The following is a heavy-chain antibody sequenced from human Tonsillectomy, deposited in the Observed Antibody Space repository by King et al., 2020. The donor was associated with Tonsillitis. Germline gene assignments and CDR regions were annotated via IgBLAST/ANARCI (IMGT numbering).Heavy chain of an antibody. V-gene: IGHV3-49*03. CDR3: TREDYLRLVVDS. CDR2: IRSRAYGGTT. Sequence: VQLVESGGGLVQPGRSLRLSCTASGFTFGDYAMSWFRQAPGKGLEWVGFIRSRAYGGTTEYAASVKGRFTISRDDSKSVAYLQMNSLKTEDTAVYYCTREDYLRLVVDSWGQGTLVPVSS. D-gene: IGHD4/OR15-4a*01. J-gene: IGHJ4*02. CDR1: GFTFGDYA.